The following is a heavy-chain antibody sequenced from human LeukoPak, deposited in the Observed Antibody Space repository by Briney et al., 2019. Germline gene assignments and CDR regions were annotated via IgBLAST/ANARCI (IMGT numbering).Heavy chain of an antibody. J-gene: IGHJ5*02. CDR3: ARNYDILTGYYPFDH. CDR1: GYIFASNW. D-gene: IGHD3-9*01. V-gene: IGHV5-51*01. Sequence: GESLKISCKGSGYIFASNWIGRVRQMPGKGLEWMGSIYPADSDTRYSPSFQGQVTISADKSISTAYLQWSSLKASDTAIYYCARNYDILTGYYPFDHWGQGTLVTVSS. CDR2: IYPADSDT.